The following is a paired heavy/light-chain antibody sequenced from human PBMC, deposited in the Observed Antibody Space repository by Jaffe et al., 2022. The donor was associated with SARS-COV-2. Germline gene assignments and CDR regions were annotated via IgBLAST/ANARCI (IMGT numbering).Light chain of an antibody. CDR1: SSDVGGYNY. CDR3: SSYTSSSTPLYV. Sequence: QSALTQPASVSGSPGQSITISCTGTSSDVGGYNYVSWYQQHPGKAPKLMIYEVSNRPSGVSNRFSGSKSGNTASLTISGLQAEDEADYYCSSYTSSSTPLYVFGTGTKVTVL. J-gene: IGLJ1*01. V-gene: IGLV2-14*01. CDR2: EVS.
Heavy chain of an antibody. V-gene: IGHV4-61*02. CDR1: GGSISSGSYY. CDR3: ARAADYYGSGSYFPAEYYFDY. Sequence: QVQLQESGPGLVKPSQTLSLTCTVSGGSISSGSYYWSWIRQPAGKGLEWIGRIYTSGSTNYNPSLKSRVTISVDTSKNQFSLKLSSVTAADTAVYYCARAADYYGSGSYFPAEYYFDYWGQGTLVTVSS. J-gene: IGHJ4*02. CDR2: IYTSGST. D-gene: IGHD3-10*01.